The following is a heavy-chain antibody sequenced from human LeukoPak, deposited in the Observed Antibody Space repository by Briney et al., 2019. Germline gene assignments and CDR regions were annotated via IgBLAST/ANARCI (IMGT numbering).Heavy chain of an antibody. CDR3: ARARLAVGDTSAHSSLNYTDV. CDR1: GGSIHNYY. CDR2: IYYSGST. J-gene: IGHJ6*03. Sequence: PSETLCLTCTVSGGSIHNYYCFWIRQPPGKGLECIGYIYYSGSTNSNPSLKSRLTMSVDTSKNQFSLKLDSVTAADTAVYYCARARLAVGDTSAHSSLNYTDVWGKGTTVTVSS. D-gene: IGHD6-19*01. V-gene: IGHV4-59*01.